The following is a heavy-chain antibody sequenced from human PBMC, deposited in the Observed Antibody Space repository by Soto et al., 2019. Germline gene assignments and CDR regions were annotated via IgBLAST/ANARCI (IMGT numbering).Heavy chain of an antibody. V-gene: IGHV3-11*01. CDR3: ARDRVTGTTDY. CDR2: ISSSGSTI. D-gene: IGHD1-7*01. Sequence: GGSLRLSCAASGFTFCDYDMSWIRQAPGKGLEWVSYISSSGSTIYYADSAKGRFTISRDNAKNSLYLQMNSLRAEDTAVYYCARDRVTGTTDYWGQGTLVTVSS. CDR1: GFTFCDYD. J-gene: IGHJ4*02.